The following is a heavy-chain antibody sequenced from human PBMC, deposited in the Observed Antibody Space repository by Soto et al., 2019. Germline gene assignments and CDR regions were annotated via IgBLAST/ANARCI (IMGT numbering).Heavy chain of an antibody. CDR2: ISGSGGST. CDR1: GFTFSSYA. Sequence: EVQLLESGGGLVQPGGSLRLSCAASGFTFSSYAMSWVRQAPGKGLEWVSAISGSGGSTYYADSVKGRLTISRDNSKNTLYLQMNSLRAEDTAVYYCAKDLMSSRVSEVTTKTLDYWGQGTLVTVSS. J-gene: IGHJ4*02. D-gene: IGHD4-17*01. CDR3: AKDLMSSRVSEVTTKTLDY. V-gene: IGHV3-23*01.